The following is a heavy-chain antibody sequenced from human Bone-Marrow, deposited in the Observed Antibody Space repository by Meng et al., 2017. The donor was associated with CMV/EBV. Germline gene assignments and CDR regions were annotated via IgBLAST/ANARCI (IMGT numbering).Heavy chain of an antibody. D-gene: IGHD2-21*02. CDR3: ARQSPWRLTRPAYYYYYGMDV. CDR1: GYTFTGYY. V-gene: IGHV1-2*02. Sequence: ASVKVSCKASGYTFTGYYMHWVRQAPGQGLEWMGWINPNSGGTNYAQKFQGRVTMTRDTSISTAYMELSRLRSDDTAVYYCARQSPWRLTRPAYYYYYGMDVWGQGTTVTVSS. CDR2: INPNSGGT. J-gene: IGHJ6*02.